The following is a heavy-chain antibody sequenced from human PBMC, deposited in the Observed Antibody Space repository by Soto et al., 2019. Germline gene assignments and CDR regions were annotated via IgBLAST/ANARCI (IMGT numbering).Heavy chain of an antibody. J-gene: IGHJ4*02. V-gene: IGHV2-5*02. CDR2: IYWDDDK. CDR1: GFSLTTTRMG. Sequence: QITLKESGPPLVRPAQTLTLTCAFSGFSLTTTRMGVAWIRQPPGKALEWLALIYWDDDKRYCPSLKNRLTVSKATSTNRVVLTITTISPDDTCTYFCAHAGDFDLLSFDRWGPGTLVTVSS. D-gene: IGHD2-15*01. CDR3: AHAGDFDLLSFDR.